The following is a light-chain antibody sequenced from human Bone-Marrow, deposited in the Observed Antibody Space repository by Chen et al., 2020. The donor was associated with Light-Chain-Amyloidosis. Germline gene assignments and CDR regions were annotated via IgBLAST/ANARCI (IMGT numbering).Light chain of an antibody. V-gene: IGLV3-21*02. CDR1: NIGSTS. Sequence: SYVPTQPSSVSVAPGQTATIACGGNNIGSTSVHWYQQPPGLAPLLVVYDDSDRPSGIPERLSGSNSGNTATLTISRVEAGDEADYYCQVWDMSSDRPVFGGGTKLTVL. CDR2: DDS. J-gene: IGLJ3*02. CDR3: QVWDMSSDRPV.